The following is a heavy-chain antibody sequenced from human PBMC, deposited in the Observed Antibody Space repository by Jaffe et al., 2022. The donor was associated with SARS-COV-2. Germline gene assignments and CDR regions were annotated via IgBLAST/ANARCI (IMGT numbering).Heavy chain of an antibody. CDR2: ISSSSSYI. J-gene: IGHJ6*02. CDR1: GFTFSSYS. D-gene: IGHD6-13*01. CDR3: ARAVPGIAAARDFQLGYGMDV. Sequence: EVQLVESGGGLVKPGGSLRLSCAASGFTFSSYSMNWVRQAPGKGLEWVSSISSSSSYIYYADSVKGRFTISRDNAKNSLYLQMNSLRAEDTAVYYCARAVPGIAAARDFQLGYGMDVWGQGTTVTVSS. V-gene: IGHV3-21*01.